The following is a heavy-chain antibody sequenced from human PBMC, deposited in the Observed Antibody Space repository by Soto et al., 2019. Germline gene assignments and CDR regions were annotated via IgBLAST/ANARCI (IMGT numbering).Heavy chain of an antibody. J-gene: IGHJ4*02. CDR2: INAGNGNT. Sequence: QVQLVQSGAEEKKPGASVKVSCKASGYTFTGYAMHWVRQAPGQRLEWMGWINAGNGNTKYSQKFQGRVTITRDTSASTAYMALSSLGAEDTAVYYCARAVAVAADFDYWGQGTLVTVSS. D-gene: IGHD6-19*01. V-gene: IGHV1-3*05. CDR3: ARAVAVAADFDY. CDR1: GYTFTGYA.